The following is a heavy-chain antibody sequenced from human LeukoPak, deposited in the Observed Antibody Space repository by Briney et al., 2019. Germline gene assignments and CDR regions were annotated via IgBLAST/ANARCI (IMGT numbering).Heavy chain of an antibody. D-gene: IGHD4-17*01. V-gene: IGHV3-7*03. CDR2: IKDDGSGK. CDR1: GFTFSNYW. Sequence: WGSLRLSCAASGFTFSNYWMSGVSQAPGKGLEWVANIKDDGSGKYYVDSLKGRFTISRDNAKNSLYLQMNSLRAEDTAVYYCASGYGDYVELDYWGQGTLVTVSS. CDR3: ASGYGDYVELDY. J-gene: IGHJ4*02.